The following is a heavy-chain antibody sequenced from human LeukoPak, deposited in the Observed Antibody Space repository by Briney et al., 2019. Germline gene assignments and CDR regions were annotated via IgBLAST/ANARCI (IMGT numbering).Heavy chain of an antibody. CDR2: IYTSGST. D-gene: IGHD6-19*01. J-gene: IGHJ3*02. V-gene: IGHV4-61*02. CDR3: ARDLIAVAGTPPNACDI. CDR1: GGSISSGSYY. Sequence: PSQTLSLTCTVSGGSISSGSYYWSWIRQPAGKGLEWIGRIYTSGSTNYNPSLKSRITISVDTSKNQFSLKLSSVTAADTAVYYCARDLIAVAGTPPNACDIWGQGTMVTVSS.